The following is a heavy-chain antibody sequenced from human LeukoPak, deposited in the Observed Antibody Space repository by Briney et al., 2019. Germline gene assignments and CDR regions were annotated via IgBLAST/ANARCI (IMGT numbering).Heavy chain of an antibody. CDR3: ATKQWLAPPPDS. CDR1: GFTFSKYW. Sequence: GGSLRLSCAASGFTFSKYWMLWVHQAPGKGLETVSRINTDGNVTTYAGSVKGRFTVSRDNADNTMFLQMNSVRDEDTAVYYCATKQWLAPPPDSWGQGTPVTVSS. D-gene: IGHD6-19*01. V-gene: IGHV3-74*01. CDR2: INTDGNVT. J-gene: IGHJ4*02.